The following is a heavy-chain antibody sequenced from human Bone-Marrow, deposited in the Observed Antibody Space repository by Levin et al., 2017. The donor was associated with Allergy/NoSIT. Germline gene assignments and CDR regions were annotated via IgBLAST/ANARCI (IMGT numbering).Heavy chain of an antibody. Sequence: GGSLRLSCAASGFTFLNYAMTWVRQAPGKGLEWVSSISANGGSTYSAKSVKGRFTISRDNSKNTVYLQMNSLRAEDTAVYYCAKDLVMYNSGVYFDYWGQGTLVTVSS. CDR1: GFTFLNYA. CDR2: ISANGGST. D-gene: IGHD6-19*01. CDR3: AKDLVMYNSGVYFDY. V-gene: IGHV3-23*01. J-gene: IGHJ4*02.